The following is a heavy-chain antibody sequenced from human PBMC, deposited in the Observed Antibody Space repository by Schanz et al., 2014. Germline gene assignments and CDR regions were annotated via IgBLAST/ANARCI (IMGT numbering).Heavy chain of an antibody. CDR3: ARDRRRYCSTASCLHDNWFDP. J-gene: IGHJ5*02. Sequence: QVQLVQSGAEVKKPGSSMKVSCKASGGTFSTYPINWVRQAPGQGLEWMGRISGSNGNTNYAQKVQGRVTMTTDTSTGTAYMELRSLRSDDTAVYYCARDRRRYCSTASCLHDNWFDPWGQGTLVIVSS. CDR1: GGTFSTYP. V-gene: IGHV1-18*04. CDR2: ISGSNGNT. D-gene: IGHD2-2*01.